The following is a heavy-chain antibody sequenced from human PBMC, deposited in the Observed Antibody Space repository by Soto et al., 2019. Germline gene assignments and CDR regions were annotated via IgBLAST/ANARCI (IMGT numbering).Heavy chain of an antibody. D-gene: IGHD5-18*01. CDR2: ISSGGTYT. V-gene: IGHV3-23*01. Sequence: PGWSLRLSCASSVFTFINYAMTWVRQAPGKGLEWVSAISSGGTYTDYADSVKGRFTLSRDNSKNMVYLQMHSLRAEDTAVYHCAKESSGYNYGFYNYFDYWGQGTLVTV. CDR3: AKESSGYNYGFYNYFDY. J-gene: IGHJ4*02. CDR1: VFTFINYA.